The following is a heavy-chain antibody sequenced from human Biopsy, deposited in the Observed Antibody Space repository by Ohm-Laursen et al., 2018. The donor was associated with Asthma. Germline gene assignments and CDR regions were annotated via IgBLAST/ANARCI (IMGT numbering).Heavy chain of an antibody. J-gene: IGHJ6*02. V-gene: IGHV4-39*01. D-gene: IGHD6-13*01. Sequence: GTLSLTCSLSSGSGGYMRSGNYYWGWIRQPPGKRLEWIGSIYYSGTTYYNPSLESRVTVSANTSKNQFSRKLTSVTAADTAVYYCVRGSSSWHHGPFHYYYGLDVWGQGTTATVSS. CDR2: IYYSGTT. CDR3: VRGSSSWHHGPFHYYYGLDV. CDR1: SGSGGYMRSGNYY.